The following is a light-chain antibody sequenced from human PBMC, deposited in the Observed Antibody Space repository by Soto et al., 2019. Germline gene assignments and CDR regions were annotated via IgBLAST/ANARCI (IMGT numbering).Light chain of an antibody. CDR2: GAS. CDR1: QSVRSSY. Sequence: EIVLTQSQGTLSLSQGERATLSCRASQSVRSSYLAWYQQKPGQAPRLLIYGASSRATGIPDRFSGSGSGTDFTLTISRLEPEDFAVYYCQQYGSSPRTFGQGTKVEIK. V-gene: IGKV3-20*01. CDR3: QQYGSSPRT. J-gene: IGKJ1*01.